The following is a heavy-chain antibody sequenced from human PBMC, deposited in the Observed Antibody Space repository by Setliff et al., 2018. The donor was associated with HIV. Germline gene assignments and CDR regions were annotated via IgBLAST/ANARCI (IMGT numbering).Heavy chain of an antibody. Sequence: GASVKVSCKASGYTFTSYAMHWVRQAPGQRLEWMGWINAGNGNTKYSQKFQGRVTMTTDTSTTTAYMELRSLKSDDTAIYFCASGMRWDSNKCYVYNYFDPWGQGTLVTVSS. CDR2: INAGNGNT. V-gene: IGHV1-3*01. CDR3: ASGMRWDSNKCYVYNYFDP. CDR1: GYTFTSYA. J-gene: IGHJ5*02. D-gene: IGHD3-22*01.